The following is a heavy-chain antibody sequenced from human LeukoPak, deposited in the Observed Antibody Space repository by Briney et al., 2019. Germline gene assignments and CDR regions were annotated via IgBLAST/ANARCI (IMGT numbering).Heavy chain of an antibody. CDR1: GFTFSSYW. CDR2: INSDGFST. D-gene: IGHD2-2*02. Sequence: GGSLRLSCAASGFTFSSYWMHWVRQAPGKGLVWVSRINSDGFSTNYADSVKGRFTISRDNAKNTLYLQMNSLRAEDTAVYYCVRYTYPPDAFDIWGQGTMVTVPS. J-gene: IGHJ3*02. V-gene: IGHV3-74*01. CDR3: VRYTYPPDAFDI.